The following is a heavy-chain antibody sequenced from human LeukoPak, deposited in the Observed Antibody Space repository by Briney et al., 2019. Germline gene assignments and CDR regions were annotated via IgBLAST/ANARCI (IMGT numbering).Heavy chain of an antibody. CDR3: ARATRGTSDFDP. J-gene: IGHJ5*02. Sequence: GGSLRLSCAASGFTFSSYSMKWVRQAPGKGLEWVSSISSSSSSYIYYADSVKGRFTISRENAKNSLYLQMNSLRAEDTAVYYCARATRGTSDFDPWGQGTRVTVSS. CDR1: GFTFSSYS. D-gene: IGHD1-26*01. V-gene: IGHV3-21*01. CDR2: ISSSSSSYI.